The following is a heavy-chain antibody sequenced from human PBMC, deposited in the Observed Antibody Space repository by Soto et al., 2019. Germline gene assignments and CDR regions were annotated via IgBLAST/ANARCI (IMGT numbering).Heavy chain of an antibody. Sequence: EVQLVESGGGLVQPGGSLRLSCAASGFTFSSYWMSWVRQAPGTGLEWVSNIKQDGSEKYYVDSVKGRFTISRDNAKNSLYLQMNSLRAEDTAVYYCARDPGYSGYEYYVGYYYGMDVWGQGTTVTVSS. CDR2: IKQDGSEK. CDR3: ARDPGYSGYEYYVGYYYGMDV. V-gene: IGHV3-7*01. CDR1: GFTFSSYW. D-gene: IGHD5-12*01. J-gene: IGHJ6*02.